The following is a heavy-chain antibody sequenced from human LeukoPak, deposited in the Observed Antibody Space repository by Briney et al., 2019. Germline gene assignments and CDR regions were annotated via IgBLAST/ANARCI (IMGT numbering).Heavy chain of an antibody. V-gene: IGHV1-18*01. CDR3: ARAPVTMVRGVVVYYYYGMDV. D-gene: IGHD3-10*01. Sequence: GASVKVSCKASGYTFTSYGISWVRRAPGQGLEWMGWISAYNGNTHYAQKLQGRVTMTTDTSTSTAYMELRSLRSDDTAVYYCARAPVTMVRGVVVYYYYGMDVWGQGTTVTVSS. J-gene: IGHJ6*02. CDR2: ISAYNGNT. CDR1: GYTFTSYG.